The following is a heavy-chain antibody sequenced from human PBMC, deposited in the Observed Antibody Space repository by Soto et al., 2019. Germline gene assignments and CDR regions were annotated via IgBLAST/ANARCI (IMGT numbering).Heavy chain of an antibody. Sequence: GGSLRLSCAASGFTVSSNYMSWVRQAPGKGLEWVSVIYSGGSTYYADSVKGRFTISRDNSKNTLYLQMNSLRAEDTAVYYCARDGIRDGYNYFYYGMDVWGQGTTVTVSS. V-gene: IGHV3-53*01. J-gene: IGHJ6*02. CDR1: GFTVSSNY. D-gene: IGHD5-12*01. CDR3: ARDGIRDGYNYFYYGMDV. CDR2: IYSGGST.